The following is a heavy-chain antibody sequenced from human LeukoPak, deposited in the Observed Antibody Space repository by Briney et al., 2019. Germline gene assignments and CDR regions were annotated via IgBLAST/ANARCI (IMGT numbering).Heavy chain of an antibody. CDR3: ARPTKEGSSWFWWFDP. J-gene: IGHJ5*02. Sequence: GGSLRLSCAASGFTFSSYWMHWVRQAPGKGLVWVSRINNDGSSTSYADSVKGRFTISRDNAKNTLYLQMNSLRAEDTAVYYCARPTKEGSSWFWWFDPWGQGTLVTVSS. D-gene: IGHD6-13*01. V-gene: IGHV3-74*01. CDR1: GFTFSSYW. CDR2: INNDGSST.